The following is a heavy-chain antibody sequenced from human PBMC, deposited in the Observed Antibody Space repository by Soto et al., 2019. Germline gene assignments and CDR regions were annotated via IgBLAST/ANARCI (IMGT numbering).Heavy chain of an antibody. CDR2: IIPIFGTA. J-gene: IGHJ6*02. V-gene: IGHV1-69*01. CDR3: ASNDYGDYGFNYYGMDV. D-gene: IGHD4-17*01. Sequence: QVQLVQSGAEVKKPGSSVKVSCKASGGTFSSYAISWVRQAPGQGLEWMGGIIPIFGTANYAQKFQGRVTITADESTSTAYMELSSLRSEDTAVYYCASNDYGDYGFNYYGMDVWGQGTTVTVSS. CDR1: GGTFSSYA.